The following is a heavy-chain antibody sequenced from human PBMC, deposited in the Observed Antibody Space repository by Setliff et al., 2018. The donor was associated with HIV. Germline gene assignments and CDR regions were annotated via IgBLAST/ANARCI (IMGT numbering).Heavy chain of an antibody. CDR1: GDSITSRNYH. CDR3: ARGVPLLVAAKSRRRYYYGLDL. CDR2: LFYTGST. D-gene: IGHD2-15*01. J-gene: IGHJ6*02. Sequence: SETLSLTCAVSGDSITSRNYHWDWVRQPPGKGLEWIGSLFYTGSTSCNPSLKSPVTISGDTAKNQFFLNLTSVTAADTAVYYCARGVPLLVAAKSRRRYYYGLDLWGQGTTVTVSS. V-gene: IGHV4-39*07.